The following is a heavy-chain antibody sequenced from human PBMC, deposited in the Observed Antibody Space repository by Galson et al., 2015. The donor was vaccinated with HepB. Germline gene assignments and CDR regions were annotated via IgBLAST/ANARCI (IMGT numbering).Heavy chain of an antibody. CDR1: GGSISSFY. CDR3: ARDSSGRGTKFYFDY. CDR2: FYYSGGT. V-gene: IGHV4-59*01. D-gene: IGHD6-19*01. Sequence: ETLSLTCTVSGGSISSFYWSWIRQPPGKGLEWIGYFYYSGGTNYNPSLKSRVTISADTSKNQFSLKLTSVTAADTAVYYCARDSSGRGTKFYFDYWGQGSLVTVSS. J-gene: IGHJ4*02.